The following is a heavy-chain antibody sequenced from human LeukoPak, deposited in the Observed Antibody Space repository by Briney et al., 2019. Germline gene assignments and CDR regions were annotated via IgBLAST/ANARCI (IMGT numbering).Heavy chain of an antibody. J-gene: IGHJ4*02. D-gene: IGHD6-19*01. CDR3: ARQQAVAGPGTDY. CDR2: IFPAGSGT. V-gene: IGHV5-51*01. CDR1: GYSFTSYW. Sequence: RGESLKISCEASGYSFTSYWIGWVRQMPGKGLEWMGIIFPAGSGTRYSPSFQGQVTISADKSINTAYLQWSSLKASDTAIYYCARQQAVAGPGTDYWGQGTVVTVSS.